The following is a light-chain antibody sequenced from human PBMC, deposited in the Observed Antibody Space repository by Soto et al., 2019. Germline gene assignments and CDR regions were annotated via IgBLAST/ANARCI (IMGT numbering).Light chain of an antibody. CDR3: SSYTSSSTLYV. V-gene: IGLV2-14*01. CDR1: SSDVGSYTY. J-gene: IGLJ1*01. Sequence: QSVLTQPASVSGSPRQSITISCTGASSDVGSYTYVSWYQQHPGKAPKLMIYEVNNRPSGVSNRFSGPKSGNTASLTISGLQAEDEADYYCSSYTSSSTLYVFGTGTKVTVL. CDR2: EVN.